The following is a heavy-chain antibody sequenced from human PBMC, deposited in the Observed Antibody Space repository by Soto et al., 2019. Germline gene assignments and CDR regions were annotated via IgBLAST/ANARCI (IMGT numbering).Heavy chain of an antibody. CDR2: ITYDGSFQ. CDR1: GFNFDNYG. J-gene: IGHJ4*02. Sequence: LRLSCHASGFNFDNYGMHWVRQSPGKGLEWVAVITYDGSFQYYADSVKGRFTISRDNSKNTLSLHLNTLKPEDTAVYHCAKDRVGGTFYTPLAFWGQGTLVTVSS. CDR3: AKDRVGGTFYTPLAF. D-gene: IGHD1-7*01. V-gene: IGHV3-30*18.